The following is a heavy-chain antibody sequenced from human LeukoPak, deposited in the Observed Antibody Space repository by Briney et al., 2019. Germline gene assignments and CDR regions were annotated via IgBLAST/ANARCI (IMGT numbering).Heavy chain of an antibody. J-gene: IGHJ4*02. D-gene: IGHD6-19*01. Sequence: GGSLRLSCAASGFTFSSYAKNWVRQAPGRGLEWVSGVSGSGGSTYYAESVKGRFTISRDKSKNTLYLQMNSLRAEDTAVYYCAKERGFGSGWYVFDYWGKGTLVTVSS. CDR2: VSGSGGST. CDR1: GFTFSSYA. V-gene: IGHV3-23*01. CDR3: AKERGFGSGWYVFDY.